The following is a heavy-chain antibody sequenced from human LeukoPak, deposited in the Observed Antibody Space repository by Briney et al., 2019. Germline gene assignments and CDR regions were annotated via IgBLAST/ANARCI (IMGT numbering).Heavy chain of an antibody. CDR3: ARERGSGSYHPFDP. J-gene: IGHJ5*02. V-gene: IGHV3-7*01. CDR2: IKQDGGEK. D-gene: IGHD3-10*01. CDR1: GFTFSSYW. Sequence: PGGSLRLSCVASGFTFSSYWMSWVRQTPGKGLEWVANIKQDGGEKSYVDSVKGRFTISRDNAKNSLYLQMNSLRADDTAVYYCARERGSGSYHPFDPWGQGTLATVSS.